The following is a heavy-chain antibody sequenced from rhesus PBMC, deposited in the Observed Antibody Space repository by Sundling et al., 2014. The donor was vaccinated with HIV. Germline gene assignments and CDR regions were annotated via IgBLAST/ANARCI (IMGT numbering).Heavy chain of an antibody. J-gene: IGHJ2*01. D-gene: IGHD5-12*01. CDR2: IYSSSGNT. V-gene: IGHV4-76*01. CDR1: GGSIGGGYG. CDR3: AREAYSYSLNWYFDL. Sequence: QVQLQESGPGLLKPSETLSLTCAVSGGSIGGGYGWGWIRQPPGKGLEWIGTIYSSSGNTYYNPSLQSRVTIPTDTSKKQFSLKLTSVTAADTAVYYCAREAYSYSLNWYFDLWGPGTPITISS.